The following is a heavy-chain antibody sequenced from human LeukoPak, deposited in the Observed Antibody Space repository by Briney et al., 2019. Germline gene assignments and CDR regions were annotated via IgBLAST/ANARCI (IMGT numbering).Heavy chain of an antibody. Sequence: GASVKLSCKTSGYRFTAHFMYWARQAPGQGLEWMGWINPNDGGTNYAQKFQGRVTLTRDTTFTTTYMDVTRLTSDDTAVYYCARGGVPGQQLDYWGPGTLVTVSS. CDR2: INPNDGGT. CDR1: GYRFTAHF. D-gene: IGHD6-13*01. J-gene: IGHJ4*02. V-gene: IGHV1-2*02. CDR3: ARGGVPGQQLDY.